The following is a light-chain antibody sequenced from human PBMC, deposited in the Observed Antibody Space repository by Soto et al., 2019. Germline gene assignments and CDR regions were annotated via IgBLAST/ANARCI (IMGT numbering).Light chain of an antibody. Sequence: QSALTQPASVAGSPGQSITISCTGSSSDVGSYNLVSWHQQYTCTAPTLMIYEGSKRPSGVSNLFSGSKSCNTATSTISGHNAEDEADYSSRSYAARITVVFGGGTELTV. CDR2: EGS. J-gene: IGLJ3*02. CDR3: RSYAARITVV. CDR1: SSDVGSYNL. V-gene: IGLV2-23*01.